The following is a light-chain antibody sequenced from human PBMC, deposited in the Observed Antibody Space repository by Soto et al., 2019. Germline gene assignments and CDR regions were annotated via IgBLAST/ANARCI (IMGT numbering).Light chain of an antibody. J-gene: IGKJ1*01. Sequence: DIQMTQSPSSLSASAGDRVTITCRASQSIASYLNWYQQKPGKAPEVLIYSASDLQSGVPSRFSGSGSGTEFTLTISSLQPEDFTTYYCQQRYSARTFGQGTKVDIK. CDR1: QSIASY. CDR3: QQRYSART. V-gene: IGKV1-39*01. CDR2: SAS.